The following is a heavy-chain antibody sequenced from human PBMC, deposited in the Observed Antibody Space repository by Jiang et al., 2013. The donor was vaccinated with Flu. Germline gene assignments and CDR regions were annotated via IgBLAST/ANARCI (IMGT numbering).Heavy chain of an antibody. D-gene: IGHD3-22*01. J-gene: IGHJ4*02. Sequence: LLKPSETLSLTCTVSGGSISSSSYYWGWIRQPQGRGWSGLGVSIIWDHLLQPVPPTSRVTLSVDTSKNQFSLKLSSVTAADTAVYYCARRYYYDNSAYYYYFDHVGPGNPGHRLL. CDR2: SIIWDH. CDR3: ARRYYYDNSAYYYYFDH. V-gene: IGHV4-39*01. CDR1: GGSISSSSYY.